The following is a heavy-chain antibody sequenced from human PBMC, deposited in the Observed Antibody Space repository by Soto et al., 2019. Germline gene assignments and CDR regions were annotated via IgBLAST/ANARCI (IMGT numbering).Heavy chain of an antibody. J-gene: IGHJ4*02. CDR3: ARGEYYYDSSGYSPHYFDY. CDR2: ISSSSSTI. V-gene: IGHV3-48*02. CDR1: GFTFSSYS. Sequence: GGSLRLSCAASGFTFSSYSMNWVRQAPGKGLEWVSYISSSSSTIYYADSVKGRFTISRDNAKNSLYLQMNSLRDEDTAVYYCARGEYYYDSSGYSPHYFDYWGQGTLVTVSS. D-gene: IGHD3-22*01.